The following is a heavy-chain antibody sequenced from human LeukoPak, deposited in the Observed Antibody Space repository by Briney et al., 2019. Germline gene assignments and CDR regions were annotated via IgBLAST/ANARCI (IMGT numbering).Heavy chain of an antibody. V-gene: IGHV4-59*01. Sequence: SETLSLTCTVSGGSISSYYWSWIRQPPGKGLKWIGYIYYSGSTNYNPSLKSRVTISVDTSKNQFSLKLSSVTAADTAVYYCARDRPNRSLGAFDIWGQGTMVTVSS. CDR1: GGSISSYY. CDR2: IYYSGST. CDR3: ARDRPNRSLGAFDI. J-gene: IGHJ3*02.